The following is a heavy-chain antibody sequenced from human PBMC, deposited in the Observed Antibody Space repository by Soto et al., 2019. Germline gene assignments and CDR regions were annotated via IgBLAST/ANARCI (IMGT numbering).Heavy chain of an antibody. CDR1: GGSISSGGYS. D-gene: IGHD3-10*01. V-gene: IGHV4-30-2*01. Sequence: PSETLSLTCAVSGGSISSGGYSWSWIRQPPGKGLEWIGYIYHSGSTYYNPSLKSRVTISVDKSKNQFSLKLSSVTAADTAVYYCARSWFGELLWSNWFDPWGQGTLVTVSS. CDR2: IYHSGST. CDR3: ARSWFGELLWSNWFDP. J-gene: IGHJ5*02.